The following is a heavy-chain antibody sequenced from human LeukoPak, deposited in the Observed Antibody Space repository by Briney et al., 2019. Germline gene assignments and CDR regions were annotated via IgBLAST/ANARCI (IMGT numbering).Heavy chain of an antibody. CDR2: IYPGDSDT. D-gene: IGHD2-2*01. CDR3: ARRQGCSSTSCPPDS. CDR1: GYSFTTYW. J-gene: IGHJ4*02. Sequence: GESLKISWRGSGYSFTTYWIGWVRQMPGKGLEWMGIIYPGDSDTRYSPSFQGQVTMSADKSINTAYLQWSSLKASVTAMYYCARRQGCSSTSCPPDSWGQGTLVTVSS. V-gene: IGHV5-51*01.